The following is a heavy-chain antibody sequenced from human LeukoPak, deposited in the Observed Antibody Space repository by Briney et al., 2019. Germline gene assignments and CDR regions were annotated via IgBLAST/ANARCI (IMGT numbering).Heavy chain of an antibody. CDR1: GGSISSSSYY. J-gene: IGHJ6*02. V-gene: IGHV4-39*01. CDR2: IYYSGST. CDR3: ARQPDYYYGMDV. Sequence: SETLSLTCTVSGGSISSSSYYWGWIRQPPGKGLEWIGSIYYSGSTYYNPSLKSRVTISVDTSKNQFSLKLSSVTAADTAVYYCARQPDYYYGMDVWGQGTTVTVSS.